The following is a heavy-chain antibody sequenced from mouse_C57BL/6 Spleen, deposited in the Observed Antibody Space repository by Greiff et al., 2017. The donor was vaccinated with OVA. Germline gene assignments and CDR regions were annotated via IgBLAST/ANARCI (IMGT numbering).Heavy chain of an antibody. Sequence: QVQLQQSGAELVRPGPSVKVSCKASGYAFTNYLIEWVKQRPGQGLERIGVINPGSGGTNYNEKFKGKATLTADKSSSTAYMQLSSLTSEDSAVYFCAREGGYGSSYGWYFDVWGTGTTVTVSS. CDR1: GYAFTNYL. CDR3: AREGGYGSSYGWYFDV. J-gene: IGHJ1*03. D-gene: IGHD1-1*01. V-gene: IGHV1-54*01. CDR2: INPGSGGT.